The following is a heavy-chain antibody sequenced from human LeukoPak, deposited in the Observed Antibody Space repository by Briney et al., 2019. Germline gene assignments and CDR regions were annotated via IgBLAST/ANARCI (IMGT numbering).Heavy chain of an antibody. CDR2: INPNSGGT. J-gene: IGHJ4*02. Sequence: ASVKVSCKASGYIFTDYYIHEVRQAPGQGLEWMGWINPNSGGTNSAQKFQGRVTMTRDTSISTAYMELSRLRSEDTAVYYCARDHEYYYGSGSYYPGGCDYWGQGTLVTVSS. CDR3: ARDHEYYYGSGSYYPGGCDY. V-gene: IGHV1-2*02. CDR1: GYIFTDYY. D-gene: IGHD3-10*01.